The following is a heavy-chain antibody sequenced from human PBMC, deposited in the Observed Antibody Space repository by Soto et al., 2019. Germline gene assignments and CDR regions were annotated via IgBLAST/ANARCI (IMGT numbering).Heavy chain of an antibody. CDR3: VRDSHGDY. V-gene: IGHV3-74*01. CDR2: IDHDGST. Sequence: EVQLVESGGGLVQPGGSLRLSCAASGFTFSNYWMHWVRQAPGKGLAWVARIDHDGSTDYAGYVRGRFTVSRDNAENMLYLQMNSLRDDDTSLSYRVRDSHGDYWGKGTLVTVSS. CDR1: GFTFSNYW. J-gene: IGHJ4*02.